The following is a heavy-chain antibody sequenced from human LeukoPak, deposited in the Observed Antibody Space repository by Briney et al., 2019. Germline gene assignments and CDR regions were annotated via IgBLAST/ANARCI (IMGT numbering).Heavy chain of an antibody. V-gene: IGHV3-48*03. CDR1: GFTFSSYE. D-gene: IGHD6-19*01. Sequence: GGSLRLSCAASGFTFSSYEMNWVRQALGKGLEWISYISGSGSTIYYADSVKGRFNISRDNAKNSLYLQMNSLRAEDTAVYYCARDTSGWYKRFDYWGQGTLVTVSS. CDR2: ISGSGSTI. J-gene: IGHJ4*02. CDR3: ARDTSGWYKRFDY.